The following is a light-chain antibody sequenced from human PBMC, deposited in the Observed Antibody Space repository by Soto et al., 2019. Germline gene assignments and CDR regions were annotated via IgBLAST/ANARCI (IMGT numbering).Light chain of an antibody. Sequence: EIVMTQSPATLSVSPGERATLSCRASQSVSSNLAWYQQKPGQAPRLLIYGASTRATGIPARFSGSGSGTEFTLTISSLXSXXXAVYYCQQYNNWPPWTFGQGTKVEIK. J-gene: IGKJ1*01. CDR3: QQYNNWPPWT. V-gene: IGKV3-15*01. CDR2: GAS. CDR1: QSVSSN.